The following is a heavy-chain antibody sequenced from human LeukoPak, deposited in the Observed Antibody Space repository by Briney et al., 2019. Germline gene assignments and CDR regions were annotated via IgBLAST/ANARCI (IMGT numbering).Heavy chain of an antibody. J-gene: IGHJ4*02. CDR1: GFTFSSYS. CDR2: ISSSSSYI. V-gene: IGHV3-21*01. Sequence: KSGGFLRLSCAASGFTFSSYSMNWVRQAPGKGLEWVSSISSSSSYIYYADSVKGRFTISRDNAKNSLYLQMNSLRAEDTAVYYCASPDFWSGPTPFDYWGQGTLVTVSS. D-gene: IGHD3-3*01. CDR3: ASPDFWSGPTPFDY.